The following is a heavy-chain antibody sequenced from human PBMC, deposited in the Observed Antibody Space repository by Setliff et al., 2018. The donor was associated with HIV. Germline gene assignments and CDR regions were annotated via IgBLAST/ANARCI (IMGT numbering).Heavy chain of an antibody. CDR2: INGGTTT. J-gene: IGHJ4*02. D-gene: IGHD2-15*01. Sequence: GGSLRLSCVASGITVSGIYMTWVRQAPGKGLEWVSVINGGTTTHYADSVKGRFTISRDNAKNSLYLQMNSLRAEDTAVYYCARDTVGLDYWGQGTLVTVSS. CDR3: ARDTVGLDY. CDR1: GITVSGIY. V-gene: IGHV3-53*01.